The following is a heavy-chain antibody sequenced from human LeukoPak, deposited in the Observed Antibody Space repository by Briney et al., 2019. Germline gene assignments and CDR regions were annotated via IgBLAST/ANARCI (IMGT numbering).Heavy chain of an antibody. Sequence: WGSLRLSCAASGFTFSSYLMSCVRQAPGKGLEWVANIKQDGSEKYSVDSVKGRFTISTENAKNSLYLQMKSLRAEDTAVYYCARESGVGLETGDYMDVWGKGTTVTVSS. CDR2: IKQDGSEK. CDR3: ARESGVGLETGDYMDV. D-gene: IGHD7-27*01. J-gene: IGHJ6*03. V-gene: IGHV3-7*01. CDR1: GFTFSSYL.